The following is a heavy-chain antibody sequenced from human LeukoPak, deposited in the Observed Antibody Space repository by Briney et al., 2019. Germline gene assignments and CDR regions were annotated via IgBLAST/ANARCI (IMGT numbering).Heavy chain of an antibody. CDR1: GFTFSSYA. Sequence: GGSLRLSCAASGFTFSSYAMSWVRQAPGKGLEWVSAISGSGGSTYYADSVKGRFTISRDNSKHTLYLHMNSLRAGDTAVYYCAKRRGLELLYYYYMDVWGKGTTVTVSS. J-gene: IGHJ6*03. D-gene: IGHD1-7*01. CDR3: AKRRGLELLYYYYMDV. V-gene: IGHV3-23*01. CDR2: ISGSGGST.